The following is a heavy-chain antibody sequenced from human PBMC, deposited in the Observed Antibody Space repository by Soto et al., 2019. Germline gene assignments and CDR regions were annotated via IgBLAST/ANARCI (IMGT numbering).Heavy chain of an antibody. CDR3: HGYGY. V-gene: IGHV3-53*01. J-gene: IGHJ4*02. CDR2: IYSGGTI. Sequence: DVQVVESGGGLVQPGGSLRLSCAVSGFTVTINYMSWVRQAPGEGLEWVSVIYSGGTIYYADSVKGRFTISRDTSKNTLYVQMNSLSGDDAALYYCHGYGYWGQGTLVPVSP. D-gene: IGHD5-12*01. CDR1: GFTVTINY.